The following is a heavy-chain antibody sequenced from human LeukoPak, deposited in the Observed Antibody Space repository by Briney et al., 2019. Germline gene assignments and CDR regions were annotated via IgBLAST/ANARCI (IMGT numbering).Heavy chain of an antibody. CDR1: GYSISSGYY. CDR3: ARDGDTTIDY. Sequence: SETLSLTCTVSGYSISSGYYWGWTRQPPGKGLEWIGSIYHSGSTYYNPSLKSRVTISVDTSKNQFSLKLSSVTAADTAVYYCARDGDTTIDYWGQGTLVTVSS. J-gene: IGHJ4*02. V-gene: IGHV4-38-2*02. CDR2: IYHSGST. D-gene: IGHD3-10*01.